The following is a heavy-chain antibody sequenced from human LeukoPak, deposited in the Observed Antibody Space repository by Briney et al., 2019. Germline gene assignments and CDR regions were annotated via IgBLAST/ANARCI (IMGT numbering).Heavy chain of an antibody. CDR2: INHSGST. V-gene: IGHV4-34*01. J-gene: IGHJ6*02. CDR3: AREAAGRYGMDV. Sequence: SETLSLTCAVYGGSFSGYYWSWIRQPPGKVLEWIGEINHSGSTNYNPSLKSRVTISVDTSKNQFSLKLSSVTAADTAVYYCAREAAGRYGMDVWGQGTTVTVSS. CDR1: GGSFSGYY. D-gene: IGHD6-13*01.